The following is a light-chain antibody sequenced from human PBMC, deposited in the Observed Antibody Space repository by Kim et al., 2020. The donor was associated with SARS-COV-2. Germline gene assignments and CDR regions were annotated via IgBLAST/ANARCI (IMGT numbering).Light chain of an antibody. Sequence: SASVGDRVTITCQASQDISDYLNWYQQKPGKAPKLLIYDASNLETGVPPRFSGSGSGTDFTFTITSLQPEDSATYYCQQYDDLLSFGQGTRLEIE. J-gene: IGKJ5*01. CDR3: QQYDDLLS. CDR2: DAS. CDR1: QDISDY. V-gene: IGKV1-33*01.